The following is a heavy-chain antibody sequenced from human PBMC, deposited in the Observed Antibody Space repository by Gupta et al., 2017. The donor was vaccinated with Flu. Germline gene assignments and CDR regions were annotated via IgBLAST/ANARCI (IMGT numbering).Heavy chain of an antibody. J-gene: IGHJ4*02. CDR1: LTFSSYA. D-gene: IGHD2-8*01. V-gene: IGHV3-23*01. CDR3: AKGARLYPFDF. CDR2: ISVNGGRT. Sequence: LTFSSYAMSWVRQAPGKGLEWVSAISVNGGRTYYADSVKGRFTISRDNSKNTLYLQMNSLRAEDTAVYYCAKGARLYPFDFWGQGTLVTVSS.